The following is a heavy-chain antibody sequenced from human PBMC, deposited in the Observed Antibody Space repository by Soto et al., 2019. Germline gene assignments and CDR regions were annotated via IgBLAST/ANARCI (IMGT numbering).Heavy chain of an antibody. Sequence: VQLVQSGAEVKKPGSSVKVSCKASGGTFSSYAISWVRQAPGQGLEWMGGIIPISGTANYAQKFQGRVTITADESTSTAYMELSSLRSEDTAVYYCARVQYCSSTSCYGYYYYGMDVWDQGTTVTVSS. CDR2: IIPISGTA. D-gene: IGHD2-2*01. CDR1: GGTFSSYA. V-gene: IGHV1-69*01. CDR3: ARVQYCSSTSCYGYYYYGMDV. J-gene: IGHJ6*02.